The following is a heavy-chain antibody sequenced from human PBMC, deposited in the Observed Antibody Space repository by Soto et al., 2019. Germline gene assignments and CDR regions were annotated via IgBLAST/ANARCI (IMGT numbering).Heavy chain of an antibody. V-gene: IGHV4-59*08. J-gene: IGHJ4*02. Sequence: GDSISTDYWSWIRQSPGKGLEWIGFIYYGGSTNYNPSLKSRVTISVDTPKNQFSLKLSSVTAADTAVYYCAKNWNWGSLVHWGQGTLVTVSA. CDR2: IYYGGST. D-gene: IGHD7-27*01. CDR1: GDSISTDY. CDR3: AKNWNWGSLVH.